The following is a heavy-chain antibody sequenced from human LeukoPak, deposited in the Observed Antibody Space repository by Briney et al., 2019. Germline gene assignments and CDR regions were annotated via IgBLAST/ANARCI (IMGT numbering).Heavy chain of an antibody. D-gene: IGHD2-15*01. V-gene: IGHV3-33*06. CDR2: IWYDGSDK. J-gene: IGHJ4*02. Sequence: PGRSLRLSCAVSGYXFSSQGMHWVRQAPAKGLEWVAAIWYDGSDKYYADYVKGRFNISSDNSKKTVYLQMNSLRAEDMAVYYCVKDRWRSGGSGGGDSWGQGTLVTVSS. CDR3: VKDRWRSGGSGGGDS. CDR1: GYXFSSQG.